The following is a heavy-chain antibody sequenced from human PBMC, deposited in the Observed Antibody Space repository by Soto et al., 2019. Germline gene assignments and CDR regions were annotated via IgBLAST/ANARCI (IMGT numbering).Heavy chain of an antibody. CDR2: IIPNSGTT. Sequence: QVQLVQSGAEVKKPGSSVKVSCKASGGSFRNFVISWVRQAPGQGLEWMGGIIPNSGTTNYAQKFQGKVTITADESTSTAYMELSGLTSEGTSLYYCARDLGGEATIRFWGQGTLVTVSS. CDR1: GGSFRNFV. CDR3: ARDLGGEATIRF. D-gene: IGHD3-16*01. V-gene: IGHV1-69*01. J-gene: IGHJ4*02.